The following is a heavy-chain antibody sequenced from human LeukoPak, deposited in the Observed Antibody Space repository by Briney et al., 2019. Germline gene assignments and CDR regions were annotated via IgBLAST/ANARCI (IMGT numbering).Heavy chain of an antibody. V-gene: IGHV3-49*04. J-gene: IGHJ4*02. Sequence: GGSLRPSCTASGFTFGDYAMTWVRQAPGKGLEWVGFIASETYGGTAEYAASVKGRFTISRDDSKSIAYLQMNSLKTEDTAVYYCTRDQTPYYWGQGTLVTVSS. CDR3: TRDQTPYY. CDR2: IASETYGGTA. CDR1: GFTFGDYA.